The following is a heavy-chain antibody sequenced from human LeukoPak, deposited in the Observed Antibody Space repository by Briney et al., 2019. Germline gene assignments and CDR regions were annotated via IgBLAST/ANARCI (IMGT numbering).Heavy chain of an antibody. CDR1: GGTFSSYA. CDR2: IIPIFGTA. V-gene: IGHV1-69*05. CDR3: ARALNPYYYDSSGYYLDY. Sequence: ASVKVSCKASGGTFSSYAISWVRQAPGQGLEWMGGIIPIFGTANYAQKFQGRVTITTDESTSTAYMELSSLRSEDTAVYYCARALNPYYYDSSGYYLDYWGQGTLVTVSS. D-gene: IGHD3-22*01. J-gene: IGHJ4*02.